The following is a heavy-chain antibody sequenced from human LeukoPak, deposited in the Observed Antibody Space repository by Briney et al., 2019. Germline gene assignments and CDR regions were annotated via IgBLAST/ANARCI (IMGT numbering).Heavy chain of an antibody. V-gene: IGHV3-23*01. J-gene: IGHJ4*02. CDR2: ISGSGGST. D-gene: IGHD6-13*01. CDR1: GFTFSSYA. CDR3: AKEPPPLSSSWYEAFNYFDY. Sequence: PGGSLRLSCAASGFTFSSYAMSWVRQAPGKGLEWVSAISGSGGSTYYADSVKGRFTISRDNSKNTLYLQMNSLRAEDTAVYYCAKEPPPLSSSWYEAFNYFDYWGQRTLVTVSS.